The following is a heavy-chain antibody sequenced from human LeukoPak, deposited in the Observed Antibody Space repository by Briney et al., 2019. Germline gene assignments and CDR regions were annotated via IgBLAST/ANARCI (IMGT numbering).Heavy chain of an antibody. V-gene: IGHV4-34*01. D-gene: IGHD5-24*01. CDR1: GGSFNGYY. CDR3: SGGYNFGVPIDY. CDR2: INHSGST. J-gene: IGHJ4*02. Sequence: SETLSLTCAVYGGSFNGYYWSWIRQPPGKGLEWIGEINHSGSTNYNPSLKSRVTISVDTSKNQFSLKLSSVTAADTAVYYCSGGYNFGVPIDYWGQGTLVTVSS.